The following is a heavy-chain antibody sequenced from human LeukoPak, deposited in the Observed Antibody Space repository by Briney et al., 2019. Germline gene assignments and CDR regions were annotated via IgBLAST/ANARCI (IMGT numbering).Heavy chain of an antibody. Sequence: ASVKVSCKASGYTFTGYYMHWVRQAPGQGLEWMGWINPNSGGTNYAQKFQGRVTMTRDTSISTAYMELSRLRSDDTAVYYCARDLFPSSYCSSLSCYVLDYWGQGTLVTVSS. V-gene: IGHV1-2*02. D-gene: IGHD2-2*01. CDR2: INPNSGGT. CDR3: ARDLFPSSYCSSLSCYVLDY. J-gene: IGHJ4*02. CDR1: GYTFTGYY.